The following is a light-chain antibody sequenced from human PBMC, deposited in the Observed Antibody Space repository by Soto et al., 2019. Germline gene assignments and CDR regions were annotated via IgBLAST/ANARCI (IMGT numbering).Light chain of an antibody. J-gene: IGKJ1*01. V-gene: IGKV1-5*03. CDR1: QTISSW. CDR2: KAS. Sequence: DIQMTQSPSTLSGSVGSRVTITCLASQTISSWLAWYQQKPGKAPKLLIYKASTLKSGVPSRFSGSGSGTEFTLTISSLQPEDFATYYCQHYNSYSEAFGQGTKVDNK. CDR3: QHYNSYSEA.